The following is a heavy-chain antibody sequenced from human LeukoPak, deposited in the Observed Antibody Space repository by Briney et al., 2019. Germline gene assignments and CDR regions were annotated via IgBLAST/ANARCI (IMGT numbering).Heavy chain of an antibody. CDR2: VDPEDGET. Sequence: GASVKVSCKASGYTFTDYYMHWVQQAPGKGLEWMGRVDPEDGETIYAEKFQGRVTITADTSTDTAYMELSSLRSEDTAVYYCATTPALSSIVGATRGFDYWGQGTLVTVSS. D-gene: IGHD1-26*01. V-gene: IGHV1-69-2*01. CDR1: GYTFTDYY. J-gene: IGHJ4*02. CDR3: ATTPALSSIVGATRGFDY.